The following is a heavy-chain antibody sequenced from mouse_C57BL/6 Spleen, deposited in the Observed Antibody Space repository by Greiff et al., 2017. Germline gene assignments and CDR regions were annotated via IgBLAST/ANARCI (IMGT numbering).Heavy chain of an antibody. V-gene: IGHV5-17*01. CDR1: GFTFSDYG. D-gene: IGHD1-1*01. J-gene: IGHJ4*01. CDR2: ISSGSSTI. Sequence: DVKLVESGGGLVKPGGSLKLSCAASGFTFSDYGMHWVRQAPEKGLEWVAYISSGSSTIYYADTVKGRFTISRDNAKNTLFLQMTSLRSEDTAMYYCARPLYGSRGARDYWGKGTSVTVSS. CDR3: ARPLYGSRGARDY.